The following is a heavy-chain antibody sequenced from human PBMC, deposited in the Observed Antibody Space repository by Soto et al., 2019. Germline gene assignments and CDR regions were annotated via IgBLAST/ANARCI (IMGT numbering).Heavy chain of an antibody. CDR1: GGSISSGGYS. CDR2: IYHSGST. Sequence: QLQLQESGSGLVKPSQTLSLTCAVSGGSISSGGYSWSWIRQPPGKGLEWIGYIYHSGSTYYNPSLKSRVTTAVDRPKNQFSLKLGSVTAADTAVYYGARAGVLGPVAVDSWGQGTLVTVSS. V-gene: IGHV4-30-2*01. J-gene: IGHJ4*02. CDR3: ARAGVLGPVAVDS. D-gene: IGHD6-19*01.